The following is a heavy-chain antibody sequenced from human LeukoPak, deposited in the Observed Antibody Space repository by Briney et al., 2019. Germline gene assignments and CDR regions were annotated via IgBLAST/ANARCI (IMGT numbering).Heavy chain of an antibody. CDR1: GFTFSSYW. D-gene: IGHD6-19*01. Sequence: GGSLRLSCAASGFTFSSYWMSWVRQTPGKGLEWVANIKQDGSEKYYVDSVKGRFTISRDNAKNSLYLQMNSLRAEDTAVYYCARPFSIAVAGTDPWGQGTLVTVSS. J-gene: IGHJ5*02. CDR2: IKQDGSEK. CDR3: ARPFSIAVAGTDP. V-gene: IGHV3-7*01.